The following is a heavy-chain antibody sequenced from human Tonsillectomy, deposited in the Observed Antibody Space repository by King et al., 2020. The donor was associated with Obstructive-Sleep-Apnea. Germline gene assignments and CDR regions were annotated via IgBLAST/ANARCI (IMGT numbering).Heavy chain of an antibody. CDR3: ARVFRSAFLPYFDY. CDR1: GFTFSDYH. Sequence: QVQLVESGGGLVKPGGSLRLSCAASGFTFSDYHMSWIRQAPGKGLEWVSYISTGGNTIYYADSVKGRFTISRDNAKNSLYLQMNSLRAEDTAVYYCARVFRSAFLPYFDYWGQGTLVTVSS. D-gene: IGHD3-10*01. CDR2: ISTGGNTI. J-gene: IGHJ4*02. V-gene: IGHV3-11*01.